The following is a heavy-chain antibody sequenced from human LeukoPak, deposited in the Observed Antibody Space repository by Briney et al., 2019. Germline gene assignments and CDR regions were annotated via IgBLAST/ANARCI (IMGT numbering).Heavy chain of an antibody. Sequence: GGSLRLSCAASGFTFDDYTMHWVRQAPGKGLEWVAVISYDGSNKYYADSVKGRFTIPRDNSKNTLYLQMNSLRAEDTAVYYCARGGHYMDVWGKGTTVTVSS. J-gene: IGHJ6*03. CDR1: GFTFDDYT. CDR3: ARGGHYMDV. CDR2: ISYDGSNK. V-gene: IGHV3-30*04.